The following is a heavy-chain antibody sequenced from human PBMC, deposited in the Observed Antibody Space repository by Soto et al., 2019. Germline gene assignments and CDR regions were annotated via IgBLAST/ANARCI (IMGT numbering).Heavy chain of an antibody. D-gene: IGHD2-2*01. Sequence: EVQLLESGGGLVQPGGSLRLSCVGSGFTFINYAMNWVRQTPGKGLEWVSGISGGGDRTFDADSVKGRFTISRDNSKNTVNLQINSLRADDTAVYCCARKVLGSTSRPDWWYFDLWGRGTLVTVSS. CDR3: ARKVLGSTSRPDWWYFDL. J-gene: IGHJ2*01. CDR2: ISGGGDRT. V-gene: IGHV3-23*01. CDR1: GFTFINYA.